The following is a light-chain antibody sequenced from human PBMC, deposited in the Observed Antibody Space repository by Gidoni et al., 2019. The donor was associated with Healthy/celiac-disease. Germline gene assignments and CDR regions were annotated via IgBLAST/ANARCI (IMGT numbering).Light chain of an antibody. Sequence: EIVLTQSPGTLSLSPGERATLSCRASQSVSSSYLAWYQQKPGQAPRLLIYGASSRATGIPDRFSGSGSGTDFTLTISRLEPEDFAVYYGLQYGSPWTFGQGTKVEIK. J-gene: IGKJ1*01. CDR1: QSVSSSY. V-gene: IGKV3-20*01. CDR2: GAS. CDR3: LQYGSPWT.